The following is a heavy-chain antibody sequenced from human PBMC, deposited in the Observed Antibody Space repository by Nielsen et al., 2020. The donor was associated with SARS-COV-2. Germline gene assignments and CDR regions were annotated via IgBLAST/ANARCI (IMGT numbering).Heavy chain of an antibody. CDR1: GGSISSGGYS. CDR2: IYYSGST. Sequence: SETLSLTCAVSGGSISSGGYSWSWIRQPPGKGLEWIGYIYYSGSTYYNPSLKSRVTISVDTSKNQFSLKLSSVTAADTAVYYCAREVVVVPAASGWFDPWGQGTLVTVSS. CDR3: AREVVVVPAASGWFDP. D-gene: IGHD2-2*01. V-gene: IGHV4-30-4*08. J-gene: IGHJ5*02.